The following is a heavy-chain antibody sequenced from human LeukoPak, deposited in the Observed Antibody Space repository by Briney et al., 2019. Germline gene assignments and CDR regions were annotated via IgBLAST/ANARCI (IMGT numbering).Heavy chain of an antibody. J-gene: IGHJ4*02. Sequence: PGGSLRLSCAASGFTFSTYAMSWVRQAPGKGLQWVSAIGGSGYSTYYADSVRGRFTISRDNSKNTLYLQMHSLRAEDSAVYYCAKNLTVTYFNYWGKGTLVTVSS. CDR2: IGGSGYST. D-gene: IGHD4-17*01. CDR1: GFTFSTYA. V-gene: IGHV3-23*01. CDR3: AKNLTVTYFNY.